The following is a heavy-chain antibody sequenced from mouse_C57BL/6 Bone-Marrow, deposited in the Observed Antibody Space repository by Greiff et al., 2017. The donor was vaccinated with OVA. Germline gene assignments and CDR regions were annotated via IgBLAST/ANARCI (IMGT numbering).Heavy chain of an antibody. CDR2: INPSNGGT. V-gene: IGHV1-53*01. J-gene: IGHJ3*01. CDR3: ARSKRSYYGSSHFAY. D-gene: IGHD1-1*01. CDR1: GYTFTSYW. Sequence: QVQLQQPGTELVKPGASVKLSCKASGYTFTSYWMHWVKQRPGQGLEWIGNINPSNGGTNYNEKFKSKATLPVDKSSSTAYMQLSSLTSVDTAVYYCARSKRSYYGSSHFAYWGQGTLVTVSA.